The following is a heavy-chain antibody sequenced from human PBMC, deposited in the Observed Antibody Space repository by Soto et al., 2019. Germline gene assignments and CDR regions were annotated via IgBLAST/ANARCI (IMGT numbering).Heavy chain of an antibody. V-gene: IGHV1-69*01. CDR2: IIPIFGTA. D-gene: IGHD3-22*01. CDR1: GGTFSRHA. CDR3: ARGWGYDSNDYYYAY. J-gene: IGHJ4*02. Sequence: QVQLVQSGAEVRKPGSSVKVSCKASGGTFSRHAISWVRQAPGQGLEWMVGIIPIFGTANHAQKFQGRVTIIADESTSTVYMELSSLRSEYTAMYYCARGWGYDSNDYYYAYWGQGTLVIVSS.